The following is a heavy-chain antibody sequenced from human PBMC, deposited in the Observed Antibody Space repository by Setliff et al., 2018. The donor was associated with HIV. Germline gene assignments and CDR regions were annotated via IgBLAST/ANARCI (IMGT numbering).Heavy chain of an antibody. V-gene: IGHV4-39*01. D-gene: IGHD6-6*01. CDR2: IYYSGST. CDR3: ARREYSSSSPPFDY. CDR1: GGSISSSSYY. J-gene: IGHJ4*02. Sequence: SETLSLTCTVSGGSISSSSYYWGWIRQPPGKGLEWIGTIYYSGSTYSNPSLKSRVTMSVDTSKNQFFLKLISVTAADTAVYYCARREYSSSSPPFDYWGQGTLVTVSS.